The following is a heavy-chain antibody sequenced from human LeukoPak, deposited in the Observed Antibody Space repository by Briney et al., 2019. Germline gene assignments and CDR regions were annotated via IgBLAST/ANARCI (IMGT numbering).Heavy chain of an antibody. CDR2: INWNGGST. Sequence: GGSLRLSCAASGFTFDDYGMSWVRQAPGKGLEWVSGINWNGGSTGYADSVKGRFTISRDNAKNSLYLQMNSLRAEDTALYYCARLSSSGNYSPIDYWGQGTLVTVSS. J-gene: IGHJ4*02. V-gene: IGHV3-20*04. CDR3: ARLSSSGNYSPIDY. D-gene: IGHD1-26*01. CDR1: GFTFDDYG.